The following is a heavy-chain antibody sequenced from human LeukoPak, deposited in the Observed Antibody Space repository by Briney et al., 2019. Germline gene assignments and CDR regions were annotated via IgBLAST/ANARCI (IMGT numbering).Heavy chain of an antibody. V-gene: IGHV4-59*01. CDR2: IYYSGST. D-gene: IGHD5-18*01. J-gene: IGHJ4*02. CDR1: GGSISSYY. CDR3: ARARNTAMVWFGY. Sequence: SETLPLTCTVSGGSISSYYWSWIRQPPGKGLEWIGYIYYSGSTNYNPSLKSRVTISVDTSKNQFSLKLSSVTAADTAVYYCARARNTAMVWFGYWGQGTLVTVSS.